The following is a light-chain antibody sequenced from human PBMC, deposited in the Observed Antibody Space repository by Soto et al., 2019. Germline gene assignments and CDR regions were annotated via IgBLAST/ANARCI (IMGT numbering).Light chain of an antibody. J-gene: IGLJ3*02. CDR3: TSYASNSRRV. CDR1: SSDVGGYNY. V-gene: IGLV2-14*01. CDR2: EVS. Sequence: QSVLTQPASVSGSPGQSITISCTGTSSDVGGYNYVSWYQQHPGKAPKLMIFEVSNRPSGVSNRFSGSKSGNTASLTISGLQAEDEADYYCTSYASNSRRVFGGGTKLTVL.